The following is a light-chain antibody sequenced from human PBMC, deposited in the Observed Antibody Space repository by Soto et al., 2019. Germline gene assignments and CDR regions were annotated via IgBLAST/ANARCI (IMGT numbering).Light chain of an antibody. CDR1: SRDIGFFNY. V-gene: IGLV2-14*01. J-gene: IGLJ1*01. Sequence: QSVLTQPASVSGSPGQSITVSCTGTSRDIGFFNYVSWYQQYPGNAPKLIIFEVTNRPSGVSHRFSGSKSGNTASLTNSGLQAEDGADYFCASYTTRSTYVFGSGTKVTVL. CDR2: EVT. CDR3: ASYTTRSTYV.